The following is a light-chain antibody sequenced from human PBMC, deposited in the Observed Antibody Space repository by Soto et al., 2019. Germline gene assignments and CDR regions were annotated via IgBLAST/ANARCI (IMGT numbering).Light chain of an antibody. V-gene: IGKV1-5*03. Sequence: DIQMTQSPSTLSASVGDRVTITCRASQSISSWLAWYQQKPGKAPKLLIYKASSLESGVPSRFSGSGSGTEFTLTLSSLNLDDFETYFYQQHNSYSSPRTFGQGTKVEIK. CDR3: QQHNSYSSPRT. CDR1: QSISSW. J-gene: IGKJ1*01. CDR2: KAS.